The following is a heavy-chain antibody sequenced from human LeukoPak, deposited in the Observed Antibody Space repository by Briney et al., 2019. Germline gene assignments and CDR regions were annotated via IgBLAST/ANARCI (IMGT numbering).Heavy chain of an antibody. V-gene: IGHV3-30*02. CDR2: IRYDGSNK. CDR1: GFTFSSYG. D-gene: IGHD5-12*01. CDR3: AKIHGSGYDLPDY. J-gene: IGHJ4*02. Sequence: GGSLRLSCAASGFTFSSYGMHWVRQAPGKGLGGVAFIRYDGSNKYYADSVKGRFTISRDNSKNTLYLQTNSLRAEDTAVYYCAKIHGSGYDLPDYWGQGTLVTVSS.